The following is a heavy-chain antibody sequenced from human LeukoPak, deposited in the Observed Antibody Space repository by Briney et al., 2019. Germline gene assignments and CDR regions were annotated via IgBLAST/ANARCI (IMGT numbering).Heavy chain of an antibody. D-gene: IGHD5-18*01. CDR3: ARQTWIELWHFDY. V-gene: IGHV4-39*01. J-gene: IGHJ4*02. CDR1: GDSIGSSSYY. Sequence: SETLSLTCTVSGDSIGSSSYYWAWIRQPPGKGLEWFGSSYYSGSTYYTPSLKSRLTISVETSKSKFSLKVSSVTAADTAVYYCARQTWIELWHFDYWGQGARVPVSS. CDR2: SYYSGST.